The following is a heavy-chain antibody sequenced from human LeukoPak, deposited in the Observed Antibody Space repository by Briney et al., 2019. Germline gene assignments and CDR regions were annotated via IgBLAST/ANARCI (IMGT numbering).Heavy chain of an antibody. D-gene: IGHD2-2*01. V-gene: IGHV3-30-3*01. CDR2: ISYDGSNK. CDR1: GFTFSSYA. J-gene: IGHJ6*02. CDR3: ARYPEYCSSTSCYGVYGMDV. Sequence: GGSLRLSCAASGFTFSSYAMHWVRQAPGKGLEWVAVISYDGSNKYYAGSVKGRFTISRDNSKNTLYLQMNSLRAEDTAVYYCARYPEYCSSTSCYGVYGMDVWGQGTTVTVSS.